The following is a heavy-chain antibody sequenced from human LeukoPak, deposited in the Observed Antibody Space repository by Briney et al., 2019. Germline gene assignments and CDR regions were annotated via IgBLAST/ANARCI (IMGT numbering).Heavy chain of an antibody. CDR2: IKQDGSEK. D-gene: IGHD3-16*01. V-gene: IGHV3-7*01. CDR3: ARERLITRDAFDI. CDR1: GFTFSSYW. J-gene: IGHJ3*02. Sequence: PGGSLRLSCAASGFTFSSYWMSWVRQAPGKGLEWVANIKQDGSEKYYVDSVKGRFTISRDNAKNSLYLQMNSLRAEDTAVYYCARERLITRDAFDIWGQGTMVTVSS.